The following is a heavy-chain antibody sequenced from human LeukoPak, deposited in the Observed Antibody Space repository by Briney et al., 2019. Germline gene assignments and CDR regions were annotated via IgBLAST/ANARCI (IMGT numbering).Heavy chain of an antibody. Sequence: ASVKVSCKASGYTFTSYGISWVRQAPGQGLEWMGWINPNSGGTNYAQKFQGRVTMTRDTSISTAYMELSRLRSDDTAVYYWARASYYSDYWGQGTLVTVSS. CDR3: ARASYYSDY. CDR2: INPNSGGT. J-gene: IGHJ4*02. CDR1: GYTFTSYG. V-gene: IGHV1-2*02.